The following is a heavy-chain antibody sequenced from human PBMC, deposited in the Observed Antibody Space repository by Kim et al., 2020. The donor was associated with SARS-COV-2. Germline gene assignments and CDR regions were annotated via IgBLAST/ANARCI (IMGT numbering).Heavy chain of an antibody. CDR2: IYYSGNT. CDR1: GGSVSSGSYF. CDR3: ARAPNDFWSGYPYYFDY. Sequence: SETLSLTCTVSGGSVSSGSYFWSWIRQPPGKGLEWIGYIYYSGNTNYNPSLKSRVTMSVDTSKKQFSLKLRSVTAADTAVYYCARAPNDFWSGYPYYFDYWGQGTLVTVSS. J-gene: IGHJ4*02. V-gene: IGHV4-61*01. D-gene: IGHD3-3*01.